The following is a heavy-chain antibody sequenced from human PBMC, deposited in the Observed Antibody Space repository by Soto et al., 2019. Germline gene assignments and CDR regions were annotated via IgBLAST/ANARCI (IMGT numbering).Heavy chain of an antibody. D-gene: IGHD3-10*01. J-gene: IGHJ6*02. Sequence: QVQLVQSGAEVKKPGSSVKVSCKASGGTFSSYAISWVRQAPGQGLEWMEGIIPIFGTANYAQKFQGRVTITADESTSTAYMELSSLRSEDTAVYYCARMGRLLWFGESYYYGMDVWGQGTTVTVSS. CDR3: ARMGRLLWFGESYYYGMDV. CDR2: IIPIFGTA. V-gene: IGHV1-69*01. CDR1: GGTFSSYA.